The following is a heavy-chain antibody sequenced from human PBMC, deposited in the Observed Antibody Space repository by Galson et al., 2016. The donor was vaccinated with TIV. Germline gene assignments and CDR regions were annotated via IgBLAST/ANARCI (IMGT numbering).Heavy chain of an antibody. CDR2: INPSGGST. J-gene: IGHJ4*02. D-gene: IGHD5-12*01. CDR1: GYTFTSYY. CDR3: ARDGYRFGNYFDF. Sequence: SCKAPGYTFTSYYMHWVRQAPGQGLEWMGIINPSGGSTTYAQKFQGRVTMTRDMSTTTVHMELSSLRSEDTAVYYCARDGYRFGNYFDFWGQGTLVTVSS. V-gene: IGHV1-46*01.